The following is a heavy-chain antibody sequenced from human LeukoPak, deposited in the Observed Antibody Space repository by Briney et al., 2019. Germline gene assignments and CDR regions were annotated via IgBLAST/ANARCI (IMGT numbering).Heavy chain of an antibody. CDR3: AVGATDYFDY. CDR2: MNPNSGNT. D-gene: IGHD1-26*01. Sequence: ASVKVSCKASGYTFTSYDINWVRQATGQGLEWMGWMNPNSGNTGYAQKFQGRVTMTEDTSTDTAYMELSSLRSEDTAVYYCAVGATDYFDYWGQGTLVTVSS. V-gene: IGHV1-8*01. J-gene: IGHJ4*02. CDR1: GYTFTSYD.